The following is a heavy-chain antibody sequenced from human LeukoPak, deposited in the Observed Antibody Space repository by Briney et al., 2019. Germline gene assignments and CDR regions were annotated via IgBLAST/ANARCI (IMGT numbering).Heavy chain of an antibody. Sequence: PSETLSLTCAVSGGSISSSNWWSWVRQPPGKGLEWIGEIYHSGSTNYNPSLKSRVTISVDKSKNQFSLKLSSVTAADTAVYYCARDTYYYDSSGYYLFDYWGQGTLVTVSS. J-gene: IGHJ4*02. D-gene: IGHD3-22*01. CDR1: GGSISSSNW. CDR3: ARDTYYYDSSGYYLFDY. CDR2: IYHSGST. V-gene: IGHV4-4*02.